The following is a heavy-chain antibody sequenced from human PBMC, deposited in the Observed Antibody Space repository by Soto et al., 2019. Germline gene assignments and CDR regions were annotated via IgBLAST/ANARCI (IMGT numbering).Heavy chain of an antibody. CDR3: AAAQYPEDYYGMDV. Sequence: GASVKVSCKASVFTFTSSAVQWVRQARGQRLEWIGWIVVGSGNTNYAQKFQERVTITRDMSTSTAYMELSSLRSEDTAVYYCAAAQYPEDYYGMDVWGQGTTVTVSS. V-gene: IGHV1-58*01. J-gene: IGHJ6*02. D-gene: IGHD2-2*01. CDR2: IVVGSGNT. CDR1: VFTFTSSA.